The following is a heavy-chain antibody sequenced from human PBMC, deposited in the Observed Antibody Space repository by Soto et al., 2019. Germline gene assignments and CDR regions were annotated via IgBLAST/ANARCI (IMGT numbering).Heavy chain of an antibody. J-gene: IGHJ4*02. Sequence: GGSLRPSCAASGFTFSSYGMHWVRQAPGKGLEWVAVIWYDGSNKYYADSVKGRFTISRDNSKNTLYLQMNSLRAEDTAVYYCARARIMITFGGVHDYFDYWGQGTLVTVSS. D-gene: IGHD3-16*01. CDR1: GFTFSSYG. CDR3: ARARIMITFGGVHDYFDY. CDR2: IWYDGSNK. V-gene: IGHV3-33*01.